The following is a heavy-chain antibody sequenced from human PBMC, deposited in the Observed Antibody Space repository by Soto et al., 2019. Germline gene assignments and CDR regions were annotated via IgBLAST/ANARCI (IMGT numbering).Heavy chain of an antibody. CDR2: INPSGGST. CDR3: ARDPPSYYDILTGYNYYYGMDV. D-gene: IGHD3-9*01. J-gene: IGHJ6*02. CDR1: GYTFTSYY. Sequence: ALVKVSCKASGYTFTSYYMHWVRQAPGQGLEWMGIINPSGGSTSYAQKFQGRVTMTRDTSTSTVYMELSSLRSEDTAVYYCARDPPSYYDILTGYNYYYGMDVWGQGTTVTVSS. V-gene: IGHV1-46*01.